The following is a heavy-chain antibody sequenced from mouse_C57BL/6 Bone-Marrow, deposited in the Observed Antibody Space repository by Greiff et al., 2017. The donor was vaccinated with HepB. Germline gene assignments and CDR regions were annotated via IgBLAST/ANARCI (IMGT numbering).Heavy chain of an antibody. CDR1: GYTFTDYY. D-gene: IGHD1-1*01. J-gene: IGHJ3*01. V-gene: IGHV1-76*01. Sequence: VKLMESGAELVRPGASVKLSCKASGYTFTDYYINWVKQRPGQGLEWIARIYPGSGNTYYNEKFKGKATLTAEKSSSTAYMQLSSLTSEDSAVYFCARGVVAPFAYWGQGTLVTVSA. CDR2: IYPGSGNT. CDR3: ARGVVAPFAY.